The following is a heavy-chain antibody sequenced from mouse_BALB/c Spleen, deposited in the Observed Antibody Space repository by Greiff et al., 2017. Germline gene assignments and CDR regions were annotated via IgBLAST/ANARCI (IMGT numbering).Heavy chain of an antibody. V-gene: IGHV1S22*01. CDR2: IYPGSGST. J-gene: IGHJ4*01. D-gene: IGHD3-1*01. Sequence: LQQPGSELVRPGASVKLSCKASGYTFTSYWMHWVKQRHGQGLEWIGNIYPGSGSTNYDEKFKSKGTLTVDTSSSTAYMHLSSLTSEDSAVYYCTRKGSRAMDYWGQGTSVTVSS. CDR1: GYTFTSYW. CDR3: TRKGSRAMDY.